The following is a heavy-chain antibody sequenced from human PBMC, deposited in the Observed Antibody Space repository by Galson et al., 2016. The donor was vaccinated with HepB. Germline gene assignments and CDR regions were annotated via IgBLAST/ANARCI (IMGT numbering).Heavy chain of an antibody. CDR3: ARAGVGGAVAATNYYYYYMDG. CDR2: IWYDGSYK. Sequence: SLRLSCAASGFIFNKYGIHWVRQAPGKGLEWVAVIWYDGSYKYYADAVKGRFTISRDNSKNTLYLQMNSLRAEDTAVYYCARAGVGGAVAATNYYYYYMDGGGKGTTVTVSS. CDR1: GFIFNKYG. J-gene: IGHJ6*03. V-gene: IGHV3-33*01. D-gene: IGHD6-19*01.